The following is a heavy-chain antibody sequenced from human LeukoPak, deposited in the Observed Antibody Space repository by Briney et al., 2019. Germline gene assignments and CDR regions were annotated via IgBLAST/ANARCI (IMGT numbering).Heavy chain of an antibody. J-gene: IGHJ6*02. CDR3: AREVRGYAVNYYYGMDV. CDR1: GYTFTAYN. Sequence: ASVKVSCKASGYTFTAYNMHWVRQAPEQGFEWMGLIDPNSGGTNSAQKFQGRVTMTRDTSINTAYMELSTPRSDDTAVYYCAREVRGYAVNYYYGMDVWGQGTPVTVSS. D-gene: IGHD5-12*01. V-gene: IGHV1-2*02. CDR2: IDPNSGGT.